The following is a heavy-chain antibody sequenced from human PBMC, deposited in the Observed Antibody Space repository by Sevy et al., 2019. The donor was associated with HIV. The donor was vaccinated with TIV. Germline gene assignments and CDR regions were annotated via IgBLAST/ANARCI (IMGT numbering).Heavy chain of an antibody. CDR3: AGVGCYVFWSGYPTYYFDY. V-gene: IGHV3-21*04. Sequence: GGSLRLSCAASGFTFSSYSMNWVRQAPGKGLEWVSSISSSSSYIYYADSVKGRFTISRDNAKNSLYLEMNSLRAEDTVGHYCAGVGCYVFWSGYPTYYFDYWGQGTLVTVSS. J-gene: IGHJ4*02. CDR2: ISSSSSYI. CDR1: GFTFSSYS. D-gene: IGHD3-3*01.